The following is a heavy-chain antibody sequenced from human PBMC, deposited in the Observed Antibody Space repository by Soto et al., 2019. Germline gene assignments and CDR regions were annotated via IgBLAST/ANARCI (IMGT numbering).Heavy chain of an antibody. CDR3: ATTQSFDY. Sequence: EVQVVESGGGLVQPGGSLKLSCVASGFTFSNYWMSWVRQAPGKGLEWVANIRQDGSEKNFVDSVKGRFPISRDNAKNSVDLQMNSLRAEDTAVYYCATTQSFDYWGQGTLVTVSS. CDR1: GFTFSNYW. CDR2: IRQDGSEK. J-gene: IGHJ4*02. V-gene: IGHV3-7*01.